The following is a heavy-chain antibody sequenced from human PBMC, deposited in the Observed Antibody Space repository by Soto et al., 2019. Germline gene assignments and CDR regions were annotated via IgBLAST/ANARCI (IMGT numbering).Heavy chain of an antibody. CDR2: ISGSGGST. D-gene: IGHD2-2*01. CDR3: AKLVGYCSSTSCYLGGGYYYYMDV. Sequence: EVQLLESGGGLVQPGGSLRLSCAASGFTFSSYAMSWVRQVPGKGLEWVSAISGSGGSTYYADSVKGRFTISRDNSKNTLYLQMNSLRAEDTAVYYCAKLVGYCSSTSCYLGGGYYYYMDVWGKGTTVTVSS. V-gene: IGHV3-23*01. CDR1: GFTFSSYA. J-gene: IGHJ6*03.